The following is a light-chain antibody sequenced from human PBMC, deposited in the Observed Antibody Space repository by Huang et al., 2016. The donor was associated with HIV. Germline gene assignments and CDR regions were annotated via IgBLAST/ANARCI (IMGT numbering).Light chain of an antibody. V-gene: IGKV1-39*01. J-gene: IGKJ1*01. CDR1: QSISNF. CDR2: AAS. CDR3: LQTLNTPPT. Sequence: DIQMTQSPSSLSASVGDRVTITCRASQSISNFLNWYQQKPGKAPNLVIYAASSLQSGVPSRFSGSGSETDFTLTITSLQPEDFVTYYCLQTLNTPPTFGQGTKV.